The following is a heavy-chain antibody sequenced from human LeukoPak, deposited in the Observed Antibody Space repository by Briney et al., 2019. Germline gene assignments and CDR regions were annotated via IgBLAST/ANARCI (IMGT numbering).Heavy chain of an antibody. Sequence: ASVKVSCKASGYTFTSYGISWVRQAPGQGLEWMGWISAYNGNTNYAQKLQGRVTMTTDTSTSTAYMELRSLRSDDTAVYYCARDRSIAARPTRIGYWGQGTLVTVSS. CDR3: ARDRSIAARPTRIGY. J-gene: IGHJ4*02. D-gene: IGHD6-6*01. V-gene: IGHV1-18*01. CDR1: GYTFTSYG. CDR2: ISAYNGNT.